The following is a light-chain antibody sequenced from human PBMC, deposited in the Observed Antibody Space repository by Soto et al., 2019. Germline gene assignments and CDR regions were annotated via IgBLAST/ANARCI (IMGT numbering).Light chain of an antibody. CDR3: QKYNNVPFA. CDR1: QDISTH. V-gene: IGKV1-27*01. CDR2: GAS. Sequence: DIQMTQSPSSLSASVGDRVTITCRASQDISTHLAWYQQRPGKVPRLLILGASTLQSGVPSRFIGSGSGTDFTLSISSLQPEDVATYYCQKYNNVPFAFGPGTTVDLK. J-gene: IGKJ3*01.